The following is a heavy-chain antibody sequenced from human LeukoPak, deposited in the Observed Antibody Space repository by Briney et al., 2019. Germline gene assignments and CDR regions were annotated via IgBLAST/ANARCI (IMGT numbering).Heavy chain of an antibody. CDR2: IYSGGTT. D-gene: IGHD2-15*01. CDR3: AREDCSASSCSLDY. J-gene: IGHJ4*02. CDR1: GVAVSSNY. V-gene: IGHV3-53*01. Sequence: GGSLRLSCAVSGVAVSSNYMSWVRQAPGKGLEWVSVIYSGGTTYYADSVKGRFTISRDNAKNSLYLQMNSLRAEDTALYHCAREDCSASSCSLDYWGQGTLVTVSS.